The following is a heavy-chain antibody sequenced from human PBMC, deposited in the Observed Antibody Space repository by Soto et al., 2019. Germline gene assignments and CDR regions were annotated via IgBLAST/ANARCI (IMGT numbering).Heavy chain of an antibody. CDR3: ARDQDGSGSDAVDI. J-gene: IGHJ3*02. D-gene: IGHD3-10*01. CDR2: IYYSGST. V-gene: IGHV4-59*01. CDR1: GGSISSYY. Sequence: SETLSLTCTVSGGSISSYYWSWIRQPPGKGLEWIGYIYYSGSTNYNPSLKSRVTISVDTSKNQFSLKLSSVTAADTTVYYWARDQDGSGSDAVDIWGQGTMVTVSS.